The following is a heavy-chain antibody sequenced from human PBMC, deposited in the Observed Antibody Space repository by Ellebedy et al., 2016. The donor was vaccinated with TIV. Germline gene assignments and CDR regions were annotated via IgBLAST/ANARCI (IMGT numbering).Heavy chain of an antibody. CDR1: GYSFTSYW. Sequence: AASVKVSCKGSGYSFTSYWISWVRQAPGQGLEWMGRIIPILGIANYAQKFQGRVTITADKSTSTAYMELSSLRSEDTAVYYCAREPSGVGWYDSSWFDPWGQGTLVTVSS. CDR3: AREPSGVGWYDSSWFDP. CDR2: IIPILGIA. J-gene: IGHJ5*02. D-gene: IGHD6-19*01. V-gene: IGHV1-69*04.